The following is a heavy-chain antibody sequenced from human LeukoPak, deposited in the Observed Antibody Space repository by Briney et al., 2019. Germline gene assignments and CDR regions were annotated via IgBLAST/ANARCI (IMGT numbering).Heavy chain of an antibody. D-gene: IGHD3-10*01. CDR3: ARESFSGSGGLNWFAP. J-gene: IGHJ5*02. CDR2: LNPDTGST. CDR1: GYTFTGYY. Sequence: ASVQVSCKASGYTFTGYYIHWVRQAPGQGLEWVGGLNPDTGSTNHAQKFQARVIMTRDTSINTAYMELRRLRYDDTAMYFCARESFSGSGGLNWFAPWGQGTLVTVSA. V-gene: IGHV1-2*02.